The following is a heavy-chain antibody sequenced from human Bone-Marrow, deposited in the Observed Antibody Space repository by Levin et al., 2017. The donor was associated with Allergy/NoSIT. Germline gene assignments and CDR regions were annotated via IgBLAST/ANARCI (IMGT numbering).Heavy chain of an antibody. V-gene: IGHV3-21*01. CDR1: GFTFSSYS. J-gene: IGHJ2*01. Sequence: GGSLRLSCAASGFTFSSYSMNWVRQAPGKGLEWVSSISSSSSYIYYADSVKGRFTISRDNAKNSLYLQMNSLRAEDTAVYYCARAVAGTGWYFDLWGRGTLVTVSS. CDR3: ARAVAGTGWYFDL. D-gene: IGHD6-19*01. CDR2: ISSSSSYI.